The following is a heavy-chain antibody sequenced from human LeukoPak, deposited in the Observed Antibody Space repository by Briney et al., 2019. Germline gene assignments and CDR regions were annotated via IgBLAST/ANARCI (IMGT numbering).Heavy chain of an antibody. V-gene: IGHV4-34*01. CDR2: INHSGST. Sequence: SETLSLTCAVYGGSFSGYYWSWIRQPPGKGLEWIGEINHSGSTNYNPSLKSRVTISVDTSKNQFSLKLSSVTAADTAVYYCARPRPDCSSTSCYSYYYYYYMDVWGKGTTVTVSS. CDR3: ARPRPDCSSTSCYSYYYYYYMDV. D-gene: IGHD2-2*02. J-gene: IGHJ6*03. CDR1: GGSFSGYY.